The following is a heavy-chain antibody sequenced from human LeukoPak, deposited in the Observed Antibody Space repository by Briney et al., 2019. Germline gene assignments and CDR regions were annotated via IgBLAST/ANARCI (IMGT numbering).Heavy chain of an antibody. CDR2: IYYGGRT. Sequence: SETLSLTCTVSGGSISSSTYSWGWIRQPPGKGLEWIGHIYYGGRTYYNPSLKSRVTISVDTSKTQFSLKLSYVTAADTAVYYRARHISGSSWFDPWGQGTLVTVSS. CDR1: GGSISSSTYS. D-gene: IGHD6-6*01. V-gene: IGHV4-39*01. CDR3: ARHISGSSWFDP. J-gene: IGHJ5*02.